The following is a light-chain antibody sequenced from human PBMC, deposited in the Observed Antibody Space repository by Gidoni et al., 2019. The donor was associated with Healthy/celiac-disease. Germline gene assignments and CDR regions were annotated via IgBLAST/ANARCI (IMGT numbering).Light chain of an antibody. CDR1: SSDVGGYNY. CDR3: SSYTSSSTLV. V-gene: IGLV2-14*01. J-gene: IGLJ3*02. CDR2: DVS. Sequence: QSALTQPASVSGSPGQSIPISCTGTSSDVGGYNYVSWYQQHPGKAPKLMIYDVSNRPSGVSNRFSGSKSGNTASLTNSGLQAEDEADYYCSSYTSSSTLVFGGGTKLTVL.